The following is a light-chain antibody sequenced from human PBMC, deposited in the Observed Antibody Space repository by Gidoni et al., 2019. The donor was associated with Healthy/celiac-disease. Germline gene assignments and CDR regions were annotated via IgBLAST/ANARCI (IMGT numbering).Light chain of an antibody. CDR2: GNS. CDR1: SSNIGAGYD. Sequence: QSVLTQPPSVSGAPGQRVTISCTGSSSNIGAGYDVHWYQQLPGTATKLLIYGNSNRPSGVPDRFSGSKSGTSASLDITGLQAEDEADYYCQSYDSSLSGYVFGTGTKVTVL. J-gene: IGLJ1*01. V-gene: IGLV1-40*01. CDR3: QSYDSSLSGYV.